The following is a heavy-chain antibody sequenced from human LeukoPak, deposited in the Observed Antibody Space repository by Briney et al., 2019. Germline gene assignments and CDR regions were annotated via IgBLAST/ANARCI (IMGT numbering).Heavy chain of an antibody. CDR1: GFTFSNYV. V-gene: IGHV3-30-3*01. Sequence: QPGESLILSCEASGFTFSNYVIHWVRQAPGKGLEWLAVISYDGTNKYYTDSVKGRFTISRDHSKTTVDLQMDSLGGADTAVYYCARSPTYYYMDVWGKGTTVTVSS. J-gene: IGHJ6*03. CDR3: ARSPTYYYMDV. CDR2: ISYDGTNK.